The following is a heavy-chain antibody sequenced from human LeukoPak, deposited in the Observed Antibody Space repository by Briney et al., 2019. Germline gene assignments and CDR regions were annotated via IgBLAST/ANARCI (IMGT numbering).Heavy chain of an antibody. Sequence: SETLSLTCTVSGYSISSGYYWGWIRQPPGKGLEWIGSIYHSGSTYYNPSLKSRVTISVDTSKNQFSLKLSSVTAADTAVYYCARGRGVLRYFDWLFVSCWFDPWGQGTLVTVSS. CDR2: IYHSGST. CDR1: GYSISSGYY. CDR3: ARGRGVLRYFDWLFVSCWFDP. J-gene: IGHJ5*02. V-gene: IGHV4-38-2*02. D-gene: IGHD3-9*01.